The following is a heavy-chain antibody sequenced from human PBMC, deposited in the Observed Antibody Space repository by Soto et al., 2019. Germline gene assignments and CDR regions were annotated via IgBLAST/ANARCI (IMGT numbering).Heavy chain of an antibody. V-gene: IGHV3-30-3*01. D-gene: IGHD2-15*01. CDR1: GFSFNSFA. CDR3: ARGDSGGPLEYCDY. CDR2: ISVDGSSK. Sequence: QVQLVESGGGVVQPGRSLRLSCAVSGFSFNSFAMHWVRQAPGKGLEWVAVISVDGSSKYYADSVKGRFTISRDNSRNTLAMQMNSLRGDDTAVYYCARGDSGGPLEYCDYWGQGTLGTVSS. J-gene: IGHJ4*02.